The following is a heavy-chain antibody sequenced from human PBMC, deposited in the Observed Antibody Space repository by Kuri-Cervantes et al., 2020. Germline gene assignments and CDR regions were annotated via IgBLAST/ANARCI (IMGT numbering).Heavy chain of an antibody. D-gene: IGHD2-21*02. CDR2: IKPDGSEK. J-gene: IGHJ3*02. CDR3: ARGGTAVADAFDI. V-gene: IGHV3-7*01. Sequence: GESLKISCIASGFMFSSYWMSWVRQAPGKGLECVANIKPDGSEKNYVDSVKGRFTISRDNGKNTLYLQMNSLRAEDTAVYYCARGGTAVADAFDIWGQGTMVTVSS. CDR1: GFMFSSYW.